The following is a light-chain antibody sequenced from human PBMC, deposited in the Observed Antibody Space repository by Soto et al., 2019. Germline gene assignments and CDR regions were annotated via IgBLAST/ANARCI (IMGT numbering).Light chain of an antibody. Sequence: QSALTQPASVSGSPGQSITISCTGTSSDVGGFNYVSWYQQHPGKAPKLMIYDVTNRPSGVSYRFSGSKSGNTASLTISGLQAEDEADYYCNSYTSSSTYVFGTGTNVTVL. J-gene: IGLJ1*01. V-gene: IGLV2-14*03. CDR1: SSDVGGFNY. CDR2: DVT. CDR3: NSYTSSSTYV.